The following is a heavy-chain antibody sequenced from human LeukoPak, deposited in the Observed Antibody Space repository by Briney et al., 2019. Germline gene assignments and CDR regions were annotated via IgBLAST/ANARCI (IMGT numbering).Heavy chain of an antibody. Sequence: PSETLSLTCTVSGGSISSYYWSWIRQPPGKGLEWIGSIYYSGSTYYNPSLKSRVTISVDTSKNQFSLKLSSVTAADTAVYYCARQGGYSYDHDYWGQGTLVTVSS. CDR2: IYYSGST. CDR3: ARQGGYSYDHDY. V-gene: IGHV4-59*05. CDR1: GGSISSYY. D-gene: IGHD5-18*01. J-gene: IGHJ4*02.